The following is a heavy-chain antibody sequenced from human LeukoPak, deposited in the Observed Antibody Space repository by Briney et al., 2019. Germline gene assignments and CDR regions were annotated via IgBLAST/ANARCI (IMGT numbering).Heavy chain of an antibody. V-gene: IGHV3-23*01. D-gene: IGHD4-17*01. J-gene: IGHJ4*02. CDR3: AKGSVYGDFDY. CDR2: ISGGGGGT. Sequence: GGSLRLSCAASGFTFSIYAMSWVRQAPGKGLEWVSAISGGGGGTYYADSVKGRFTISRDNSKNTLYLQMNSLRAEDTAVYYCAKGSVYGDFDYWGQGTLVLVSS. CDR1: GFTFSIYA.